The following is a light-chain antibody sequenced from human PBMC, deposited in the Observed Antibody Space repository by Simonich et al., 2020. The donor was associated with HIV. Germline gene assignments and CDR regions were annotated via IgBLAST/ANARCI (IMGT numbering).Light chain of an antibody. V-gene: IGLV2-14*03. Sequence: QSALTQPASVSGSPGQSITISCTGTGSDVGVYTYVSWYQQHPGKAPKLMIYDVNKRPSGVSNRFSGSKSGNRASLTISGLQAEDEADYYCSSYTSSNTWVFGGGTKLTVL. CDR3: SSYTSSNTWV. CDR1: GSDVGVYTY. CDR2: DVN. J-gene: IGLJ3*02.